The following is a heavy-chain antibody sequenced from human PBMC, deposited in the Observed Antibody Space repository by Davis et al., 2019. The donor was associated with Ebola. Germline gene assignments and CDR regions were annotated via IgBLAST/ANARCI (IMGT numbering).Heavy chain of an antibody. D-gene: IGHD3-10*02. Sequence: PGGSLRLSCAASGFAFSNYGMHWVRQAPGKGLEWVAYIRNDGTFKNYADSVRGRFTISRDNSKKTLYLQMNSLRPEDTAVYYCAMSPGGQGTLVTVSS. CDR1: GFAFSNYG. CDR2: IRNDGTFK. J-gene: IGHJ4*02. V-gene: IGHV3-30*02. CDR3: AMSP.